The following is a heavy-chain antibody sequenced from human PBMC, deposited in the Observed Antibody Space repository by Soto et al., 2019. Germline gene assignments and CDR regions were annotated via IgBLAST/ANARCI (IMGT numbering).Heavy chain of an antibody. D-gene: IGHD2-8*02. CDR1: GGSFSGYY. CDR3: ARDKITGLFDY. V-gene: IGHV4-34*01. J-gene: IGHJ4*02. CDR2: INHSGST. Sequence: QVQLQQWGAGLLKPSETLSLTCAVYGGSFSGYYWTWIRQPPGTGLEWIGEINHSGSTNYNPSLKSRVTISVDPSNNQFSLKLTSVTAADTAVYYCARDKITGLFDYWGQGTLVTGSS.